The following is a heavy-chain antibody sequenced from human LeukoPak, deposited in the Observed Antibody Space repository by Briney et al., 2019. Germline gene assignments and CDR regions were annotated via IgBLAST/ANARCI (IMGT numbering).Heavy chain of an antibody. D-gene: IGHD3-10*01. CDR1: GGSFSGYY. J-gene: IGHJ4*02. CDR2: INHSGST. V-gene: IGHV4-34*01. Sequence: SETLSLTCAVYGGSFSGYYWSWIRQPPGKGLEWIGEINHSGSTNYNPSLKSRVTISVDTSKNQFSLKLSSATAADTAVYYCARTDADGSGSYGDYWGQGTLVTVSS. CDR3: ARTDADGSGSYGDY.